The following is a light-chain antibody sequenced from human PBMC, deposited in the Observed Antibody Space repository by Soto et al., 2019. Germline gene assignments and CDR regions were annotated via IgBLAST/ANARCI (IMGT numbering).Light chain of an antibody. CDR3: QQYNSDST. V-gene: IGKV1-5*03. CDR2: KAS. Sequence: IQMTQSPSTLSASVGDRVTITCRASQSISIWLAWYQQKPWKAPKLLIYKASSLESEVPSRFSGSGSVTEFTLTINSLQPDDSATYYCQQYNSDSTFGQGTKVEIK. J-gene: IGKJ1*01. CDR1: QSISIW.